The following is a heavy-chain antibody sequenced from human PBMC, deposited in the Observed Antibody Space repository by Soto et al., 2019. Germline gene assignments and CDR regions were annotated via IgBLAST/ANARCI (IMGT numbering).Heavy chain of an antibody. Sequence: GGSLRLSCAASGFTFSDYYMSWIRQAPGKGLEWVSYISSSSSYTNYADSVKGRFTISRDNAKNSLYLQMNSLRAEDTAVYYCARRMTTVTLHDAFDIWGQGTMVTVSS. D-gene: IGHD4-17*01. CDR3: ARRMTTVTLHDAFDI. V-gene: IGHV3-11*06. CDR2: ISSSSSYT. CDR1: GFTFSDYY. J-gene: IGHJ3*02.